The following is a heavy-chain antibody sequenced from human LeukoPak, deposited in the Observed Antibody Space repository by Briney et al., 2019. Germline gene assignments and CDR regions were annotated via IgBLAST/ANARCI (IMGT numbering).Heavy chain of an antibody. CDR1: GFTFSSYG. J-gene: IGHJ3*02. V-gene: IGHV3-30*02. D-gene: IGHD2-15*01. Sequence: GGSLRLSCAASGFTFSSYGMHWVRQAPGEGLEWVAFIRYDGSNKYYADSVKGRFTISRDNSKNTLYLQMNSLRAEDTAVYYCANERYDCSGGSCYYLDAFDIWGQGTMVTVSP. CDR3: ANERYDCSGGSCYYLDAFDI. CDR2: IRYDGSNK.